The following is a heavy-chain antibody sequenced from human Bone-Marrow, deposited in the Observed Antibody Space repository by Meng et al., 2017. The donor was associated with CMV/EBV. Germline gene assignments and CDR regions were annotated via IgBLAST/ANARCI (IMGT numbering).Heavy chain of an antibody. CDR3: GRGNREVTIFGVVIEGFDP. J-gene: IGHJ5*02. Sequence: GESLKISCTVSGFTFSSHSMNWVRQAPGKGLEWVSVIYSGGSTYYADSAKGRFTIFRDNSKKTLYLQMNGLRAEDTAVYYCGRGNREVTIFGVVIEGFDPWGQGTLVTVPS. CDR1: GFTFSSHS. V-gene: IGHV3-66*02. D-gene: IGHD3-3*01. CDR2: IYSGGST.